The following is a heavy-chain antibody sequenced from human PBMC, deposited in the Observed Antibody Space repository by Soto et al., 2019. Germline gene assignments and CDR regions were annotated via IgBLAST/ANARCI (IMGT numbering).Heavy chain of an antibody. Sequence: QLHLRESGPGLVKPSETLSLTCSVSGGSITSGSYYWSGIRQPPGKGLEWIGSIYYSGSTYYNPSLKSRVTISVDTSKNQFSLKLSSVTAADTAVYYCATQEVGGSYVYTFDPWGQGTLVTVSS. CDR1: GGSITSGSYY. CDR2: IYYSGST. V-gene: IGHV4-39*01. J-gene: IGHJ5*02. D-gene: IGHD1-26*01. CDR3: ATQEVGGSYVYTFDP.